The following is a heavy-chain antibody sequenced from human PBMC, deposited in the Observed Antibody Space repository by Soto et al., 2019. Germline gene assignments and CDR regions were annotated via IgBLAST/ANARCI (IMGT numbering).Heavy chain of an antibody. D-gene: IGHD6-6*01. V-gene: IGHV1-3*01. CDR1: GYTFTSYA. CDR3: ARQLPSRSESLDY. Sequence: AAVKVSCKASGYTFTSYAMHWVRQAPGQRLEWMGWINAGNGNTKYSQKFQGRVTITRDTSASTAYMELSSLRSEDTAVYYCARQLPSRSESLDYWGQGTLVTVSS. CDR2: INAGNGNT. J-gene: IGHJ4*02.